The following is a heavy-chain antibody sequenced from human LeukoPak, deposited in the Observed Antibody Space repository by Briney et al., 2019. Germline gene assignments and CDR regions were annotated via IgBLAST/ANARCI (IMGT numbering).Heavy chain of an antibody. CDR2: IYHSGIT. CDR1: GYSIRSGFY. J-gene: IGHJ5*02. V-gene: IGHV4-38-2*02. Sequence: SETLSLTCTVSGYSIRSGFYWGWIRQPPGKGLEWIGNIYHSGITYYTPSLKSRVTISADTSKNQFSLRLSSVTAADTAVYYCARDKYYGSGNYGKYNWFDPWGQGTLVTVSS. D-gene: IGHD3-10*01. CDR3: ARDKYYGSGNYGKYNWFDP.